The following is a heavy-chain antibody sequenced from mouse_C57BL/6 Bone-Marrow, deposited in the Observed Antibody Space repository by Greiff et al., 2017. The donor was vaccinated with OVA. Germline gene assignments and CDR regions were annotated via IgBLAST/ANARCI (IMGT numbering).Heavy chain of an antibody. Sequence: EVQLQQSGPELVKPGDSVKISCKASGYSFTGYFMNWVMQSHGKSLEWIGRINPYNGDTFYNQKFKSKATLTVDKSSSTAYMQLSSLTSEDSAVYYCARRSYGSSSYYFDYWGQGTTLTVSS. D-gene: IGHD1-1*01. V-gene: IGHV1-20*01. CDR3: ARRSYGSSSYYFDY. CDR1: GYSFTGYF. J-gene: IGHJ2*01. CDR2: INPYNGDT.